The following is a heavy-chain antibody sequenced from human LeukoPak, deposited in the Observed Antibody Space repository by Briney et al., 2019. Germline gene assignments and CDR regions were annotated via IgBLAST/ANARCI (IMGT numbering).Heavy chain of an antibody. D-gene: IGHD6-13*01. CDR1: GGSMTSYY. Sequence: SETLSLTCTVCGGSMTSYYWSWIRQLPGQGLEWIGYIYYSGTTISNPSLKSRVSISVDTSKNQFSLSLSSVTAADTAVYYCARHDPPRSSLDYWGQGTLVTVSS. CDR2: IYYSGTT. J-gene: IGHJ4*02. V-gene: IGHV4-59*01. CDR3: ARHDPPRSSLDY.